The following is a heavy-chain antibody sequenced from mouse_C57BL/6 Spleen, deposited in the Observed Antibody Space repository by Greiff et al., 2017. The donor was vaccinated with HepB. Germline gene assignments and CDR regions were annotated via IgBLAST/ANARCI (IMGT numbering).Heavy chain of an antibody. J-gene: IGHJ3*01. CDR2: INPNNGGT. CDR3: ARSGQLRPAWFAY. Sequence: VQLQQSGPELVKPGASVKISCKASGYTFTDYYMNWVKQSHGKSLEWIGDINPNNGGTSYNQKFKGKATLTVDKSSSTAYMELRSLTSEDSAVYYCARSGQLRPAWFAYWGQGTLVTVSA. V-gene: IGHV1-26*01. D-gene: IGHD3-2*02. CDR1: GYTFTDYY.